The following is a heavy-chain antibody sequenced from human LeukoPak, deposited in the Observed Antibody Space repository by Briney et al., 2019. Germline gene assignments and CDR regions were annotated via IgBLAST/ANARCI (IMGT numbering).Heavy chain of an antibody. J-gene: IGHJ4*02. D-gene: IGHD3-22*01. CDR3: AKGRIVVVALDS. Sequence: GGSLRLSCAAAGITFSSYALSWVRQAPGKGLEWVSTISGTSDRTYYADSVKGRFTIFRDKSKNTLYLQMNSLRAEDTAVYYCAKGRIVVVALDSWGQGTLVTVSS. CDR1: GITFSSYA. CDR2: ISGTSDRT. V-gene: IGHV3-23*01.